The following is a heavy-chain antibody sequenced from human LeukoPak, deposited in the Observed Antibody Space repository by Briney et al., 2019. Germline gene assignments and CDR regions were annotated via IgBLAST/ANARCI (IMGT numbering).Heavy chain of an antibody. D-gene: IGHD3-10*01. J-gene: IGHJ3*02. Sequence: GGSLRLSCAASGFTFSTSPMHWVRQAPGKGLEYVSAITTDGGSTYYANSVKGRFTISRDNSKNTLYLQMGSLRAEDTAVYYCARDNRRSGGSGSWAAFDIWGQGTMVTVSA. CDR2: ITTDGGST. V-gene: IGHV3-64*01. CDR1: GFTFSTSP. CDR3: ARDNRRSGGSGSWAAFDI.